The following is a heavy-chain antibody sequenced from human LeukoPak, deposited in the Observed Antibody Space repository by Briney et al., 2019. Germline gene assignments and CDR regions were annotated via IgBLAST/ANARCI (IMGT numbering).Heavy chain of an antibody. CDR1: RGSISSYY. V-gene: IGHV4-4*07. Sequence: SETLSLTCTVSRGSISSYYWSWIRQPAGKGLEWIGRIYTSGSTNYNPSLKSRVTMSVDTSKNQFSLKLSSVTAADTAVYYCARGIYCGGDCYPYYYYYGMDVWGQGTTVTVSS. J-gene: IGHJ6*02. CDR2: IYTSGST. D-gene: IGHD2-21*02. CDR3: ARGIYCGGDCYPYYYYYGMDV.